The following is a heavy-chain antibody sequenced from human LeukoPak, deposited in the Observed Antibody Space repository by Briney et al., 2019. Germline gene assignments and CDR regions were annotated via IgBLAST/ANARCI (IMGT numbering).Heavy chain of an antibody. J-gene: IGHJ3*01. CDR3: AKGRLGKQPYDGFDV. CDR2: TTGGGGTT. CDR1: EFTFSNYA. D-gene: IGHD6-13*01. V-gene: IGHV3-23*01. Sequence: PGGSLRLSCTASEFTFSNYAMSWVRQAPGKGLEWVSSTTGGGGTTFYADSVKGRFTISRDYSKNTLYLQMNSLGAEDTAVYYCAKGRLGKQPYDGFDVWGQGTMVTVSS.